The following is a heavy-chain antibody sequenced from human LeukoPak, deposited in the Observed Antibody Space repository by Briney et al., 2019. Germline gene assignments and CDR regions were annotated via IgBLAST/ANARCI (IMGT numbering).Heavy chain of an antibody. CDR2: IKQDGSEK. V-gene: IGHV3-7*01. J-gene: IGHJ4*02. CDR3: ARYSGYDDEGEYFDY. D-gene: IGHD5-12*01. Sequence: PGGSLRLSCAASGFTVRSYWMSWVRQAPGKGLEWVANIKQDGSEKYYVDSVKGRFTISRDNAKNSLYLQMNSLRAEDTAVYYCARYSGYDDEGEYFDYWGQGTLVTVSS. CDR1: GFTVRSYW.